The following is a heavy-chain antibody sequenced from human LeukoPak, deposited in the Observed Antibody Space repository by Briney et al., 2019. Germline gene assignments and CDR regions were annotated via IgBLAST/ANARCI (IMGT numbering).Heavy chain of an antibody. CDR2: IYYSGST. Sequence: PSETLSLTCTVSGGSIRSSSYYWGWIRQPPGKGLEWIGSIYYSGSTYYNPSLKSRVTISVDTSKNQFSLKLSSVTAADTAVYYCARQSNGMDVWGQGTTVTVSS. V-gene: IGHV4-39*01. CDR1: GGSIRSSSYY. J-gene: IGHJ6*02. CDR3: ARQSNGMDV.